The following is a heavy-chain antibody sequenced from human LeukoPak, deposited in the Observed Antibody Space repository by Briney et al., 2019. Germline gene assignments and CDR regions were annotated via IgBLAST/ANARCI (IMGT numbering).Heavy chain of an antibody. CDR3: ARDSNNYYYYMDV. CDR1: GFTFSSYW. CDR2: IKKDESEK. Sequence: GGSLRLSCAASGFTFSSYWMSWVRQAPGKGLEWVANIKKDESEKYYVDSVKGRFTISRDNTKNSLYLQMNSLRAEDTAVYYCARDSNNYYYYMDVWGKGTTVTVSS. D-gene: IGHD2/OR15-2a*01. V-gene: IGHV3-7*01. J-gene: IGHJ6*03.